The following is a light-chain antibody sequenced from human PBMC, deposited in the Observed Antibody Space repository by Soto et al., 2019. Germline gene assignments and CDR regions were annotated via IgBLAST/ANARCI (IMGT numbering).Light chain of an antibody. CDR1: QSIVGTN. CDR2: EAS. CDR3: HKYGNLVIT. Sequence: EFVLTQSPGTLSLSPGDRATLSCRASQSIVGTNLAWYQQKPGQAPRLLVYEASSRPTGLPDRFSGSGSGTDFTLTISRLEPEDFAVYYCHKYGNLVITFGQGTRLDIK. V-gene: IGKV3-20*01. J-gene: IGKJ5*01.